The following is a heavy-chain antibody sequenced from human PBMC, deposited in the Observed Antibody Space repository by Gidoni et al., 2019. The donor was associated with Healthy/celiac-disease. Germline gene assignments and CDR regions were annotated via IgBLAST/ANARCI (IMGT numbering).Heavy chain of an antibody. J-gene: IGHJ4*02. CDR3: AADPVGATGGFDY. CDR1: GFTFTSSA. CDR2: FVVGSGNT. V-gene: IGHV1-58*01. D-gene: IGHD1-26*01. Sequence: QMQLVQSGPEVKKPGTSVKVSCKASGFTFTSSAVQWVRQARGQRLEWIGWFVVGSGNTNYAQKFQERVTITRDMSTSTAYMELSSLRSEDTAVYYCAADPVGATGGFDYWGQGTLVTVSS.